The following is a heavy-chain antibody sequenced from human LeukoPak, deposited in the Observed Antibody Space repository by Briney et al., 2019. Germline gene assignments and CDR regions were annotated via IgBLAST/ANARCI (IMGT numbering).Heavy chain of an antibody. CDR3: ARDPHYYDSSGYIR. CDR2: ISSSSSTI. V-gene: IGHV3-48*04. J-gene: IGHJ4*02. D-gene: IGHD3-22*01. Sequence: PGGSLRLSCAASGFTFSSYSMNWVRQAPGKGLEWVSYISSSSSTIYYADSVKGRFTISRDNAKNSLYLQMNSLRAEDTAVYYCARDPHYYDSSGYIRWGQGTLVTVSS. CDR1: GFTFSSYS.